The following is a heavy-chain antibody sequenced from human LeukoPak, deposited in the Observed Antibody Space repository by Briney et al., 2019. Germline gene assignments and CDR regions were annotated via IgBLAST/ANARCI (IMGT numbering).Heavy chain of an antibody. CDR1: GFTFSSYE. CDR3: ARANWDAFDY. CDR2: ISSSSSTI. V-gene: IGHV3-48*03. D-gene: IGHD7-27*01. J-gene: IGHJ4*02. Sequence: GGSLRLSCAASGFTFSSYEMNWVRQAPGKGLEWVSYISSSSSTIYYADSVKGRFTISRDNAKNSLYLQMNSLRAEDTAVYYCARANWDAFDYWGQGTLVTVSS.